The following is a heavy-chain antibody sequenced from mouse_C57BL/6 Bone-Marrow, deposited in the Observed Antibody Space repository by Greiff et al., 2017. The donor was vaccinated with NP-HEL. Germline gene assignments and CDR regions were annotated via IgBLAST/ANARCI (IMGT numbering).Heavy chain of an antibody. CDR3: ARRGWSLRGAMDY. D-gene: IGHD2-3*01. Sequence: EVKVVESGGGLVQPGGSLKLSCAASGFTFSDYYMYWVRQTPEKRLEWVAYISNGGGSTYYPDTVKGRFTISRDNAKNTLYLQMSRLKSEDTAMYYCARRGWSLRGAMDYWGQGTSVTVSS. CDR2: ISNGGGST. J-gene: IGHJ4*01. V-gene: IGHV5-12*01. CDR1: GFTFSDYY.